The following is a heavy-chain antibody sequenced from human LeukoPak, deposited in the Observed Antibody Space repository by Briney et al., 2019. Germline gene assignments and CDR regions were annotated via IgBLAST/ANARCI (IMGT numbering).Heavy chain of an antibody. Sequence: SQTLSLTCAISGDSVSSNCAAWNWIRQSPSRGLEWLGRTYYRSKWYNDYAVSVKSRITINPDTSKNQFSLQLNSVTPEDTAVYYCARGDVGSGGSCYYLLRYCYGMDVWGQGTTVTVSS. J-gene: IGHJ6*02. CDR1: GDSVSSNCAA. CDR2: TYYRSKWYN. D-gene: IGHD2-15*01. V-gene: IGHV6-1*01. CDR3: ARGDVGSGGSCYYLLRYCYGMDV.